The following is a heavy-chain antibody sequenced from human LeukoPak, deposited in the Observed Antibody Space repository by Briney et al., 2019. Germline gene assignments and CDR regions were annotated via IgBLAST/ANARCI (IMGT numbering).Heavy chain of an antibody. J-gene: IGHJ4*02. CDR3: ARVGSQGYCANGVCYTFDY. CDR1: GFTFSSYA. CDR2: ISGSGGST. Sequence: GGSLRLSCAASGFTFSSYAMSWVRQAPGKGLEWVSAISGSGGSTYYADSVKGRFTISRDNSKNTLYLQMNSLRAEDTAVYYCARVGSQGYCANGVCYTFDYWGQGTLVTVSS. D-gene: IGHD2-8*01. V-gene: IGHV3-23*01.